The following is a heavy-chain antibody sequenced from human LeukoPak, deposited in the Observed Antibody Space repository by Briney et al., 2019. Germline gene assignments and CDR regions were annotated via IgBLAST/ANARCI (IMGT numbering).Heavy chain of an antibody. CDR1: GGSFSGYY. J-gene: IGHJ5*02. V-gene: IGHV4-34*01. CDR2: INHSGST. Sequence: SGTLSLTCAVYGGSFSGYYWSWIRQPPGKGLEWIGEINHSGSTNYNPSLKSRVTISVDTSKNQFSLKLSSVTAADTAVYYCARGEYCSSTSCYPNWFDPWGQGTLVTVSS. CDR3: ARGEYCSSTSCYPNWFDP. D-gene: IGHD2-2*01.